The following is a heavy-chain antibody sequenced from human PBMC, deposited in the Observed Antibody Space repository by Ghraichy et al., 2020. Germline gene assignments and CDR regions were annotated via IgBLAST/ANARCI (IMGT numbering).Heavy chain of an antibody. J-gene: IGHJ4*02. CDR3: ARGEGLRFLEWLTRGLDY. CDR2: IRSNGGST. CDR1: GFTFSSYA. V-gene: IGHV3-64*01. Sequence: GGSLRLSCAASGFTFSSYAMHWVRQAPGKGLEYVSGIRSNGGSTYYANSVKGRFTISRDNSKNTLYLQLGSLRAEDMAVYYCARGEGLRFLEWLTRGLDYWGQGTLVTVSS. D-gene: IGHD3-3*01.